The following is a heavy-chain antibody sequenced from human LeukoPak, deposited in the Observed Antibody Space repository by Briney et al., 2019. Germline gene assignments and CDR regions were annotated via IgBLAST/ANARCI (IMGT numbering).Heavy chain of an antibody. J-gene: IGHJ4*02. CDR1: GYTLTELS. Sequence: ASVKVSCKVSGYTLTELSVHWVRQAPGKGLEWMGGFDPEDGETIYAQKFQGRVTMTEDTSTDTAYMELSSLRSEDTAVYYCATKPTTYYYDSSEIFGDWGQGTLVTVSS. CDR2: FDPEDGET. D-gene: IGHD3-22*01. V-gene: IGHV1-24*01. CDR3: ATKPTTYYYDSSEIFGD.